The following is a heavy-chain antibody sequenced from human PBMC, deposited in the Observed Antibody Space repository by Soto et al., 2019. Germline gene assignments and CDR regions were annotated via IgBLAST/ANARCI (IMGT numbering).Heavy chain of an antibody. V-gene: IGHV3-30-3*01. D-gene: IGHD6-19*01. CDR1: GFTLSSYA. CDR2: ISKGGSNL. J-gene: IGHJ4*02. Sequence: GGSLRLSCAASGFTLSSYAIHWVRQAPGKGLEWVTVISKGGSNLYFADSVKGRFTISRDNSKNTLYLQMNSLRSEDTAVYYCAREGEYTSALGISSSFDYWGQGTLVTVSS. CDR3: AREGEYTSALGISSSFDY.